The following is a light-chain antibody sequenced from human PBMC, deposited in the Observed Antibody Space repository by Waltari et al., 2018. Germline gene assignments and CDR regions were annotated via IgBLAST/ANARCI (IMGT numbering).Light chain of an antibody. Sequence: DIQMTQSPSSLSASVGDRVTITCRASENVNNYLNWYQQKPGKAPNLLIYKASTLQSRVPSRFSGSGSGTDFTFTISSLQSEDVATYFCQHGYGTPLTFGGGTKVEIK. CDR1: ENVNNY. CDR2: KAS. V-gene: IGKV1-39*01. J-gene: IGKJ4*01. CDR3: QHGYGTPLT.